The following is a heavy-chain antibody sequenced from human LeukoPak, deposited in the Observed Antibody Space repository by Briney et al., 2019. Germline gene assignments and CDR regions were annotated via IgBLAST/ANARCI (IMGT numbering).Heavy chain of an antibody. CDR2: IIGSGGST. V-gene: IGHV3-23*01. CDR1: GFTFSSYA. Sequence: GGSLRLSCAASGFTFSSYAMSWVRQAPRKGLEWVSAIIGSGGSTYYADSVKGRFTISRDNSKNTLYLQINSLRAEDTAVYYCAKSPRRGPDSSWGQGTLVTVSS. D-gene: IGHD6-13*01. J-gene: IGHJ4*02. CDR3: AKSPRRGPDSS.